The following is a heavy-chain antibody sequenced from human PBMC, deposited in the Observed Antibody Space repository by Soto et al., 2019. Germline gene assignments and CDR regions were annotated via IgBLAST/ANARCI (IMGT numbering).Heavy chain of an antibody. CDR2: ISAYNGNT. CDR3: ARDSGSYYYYYYGMDV. D-gene: IGHD1-26*01. Sequence: ASVKVSCKASGYTFPSYGISWVRQAPGQRLEWMGWISAYNGNTNYAQKLQGRVTMTTDTSTSTAYMELRSLRSDDTAVYYCARDSGSYYYYYYGMDVWGQRTTVTVSS. V-gene: IGHV1-18*01. J-gene: IGHJ6*02. CDR1: GYTFPSYG.